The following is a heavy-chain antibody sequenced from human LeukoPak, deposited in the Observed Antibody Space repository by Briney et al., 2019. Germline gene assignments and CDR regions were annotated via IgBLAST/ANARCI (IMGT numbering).Heavy chain of an antibody. Sequence: SETLSLTCAVYGGSFSGYYWSWIRQPPGKGLEWIGEINHSGSTNYNPSLKSRVTISVDTSKNQFSLKLSSVTAADTAVYYCRWYHYYYGMDVWGQGTTVTVSS. V-gene: IGHV4-34*01. CDR2: INHSGST. J-gene: IGHJ6*02. D-gene: IGHD4-23*01. CDR3: RWYHYYYGMDV. CDR1: GGSFSGYY.